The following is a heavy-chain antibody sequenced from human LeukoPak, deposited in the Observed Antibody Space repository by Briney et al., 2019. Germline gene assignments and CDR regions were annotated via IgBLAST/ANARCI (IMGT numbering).Heavy chain of an antibody. Sequence: PSETLSLTCTVSGGSISSYYWSWIRQPPGKGLEWIGYIYYSGSTNYNPSLKSRVTISVDTSKNQSSLKLSSVTAADTAVYYCARASGSGWYSPRGDPEYYFDYWGQGTLVTVSS. V-gene: IGHV4-59*01. D-gene: IGHD6-19*01. CDR1: GGSISSYY. J-gene: IGHJ4*02. CDR3: ARASGSGWYSPRGDPEYYFDY. CDR2: IYYSGST.